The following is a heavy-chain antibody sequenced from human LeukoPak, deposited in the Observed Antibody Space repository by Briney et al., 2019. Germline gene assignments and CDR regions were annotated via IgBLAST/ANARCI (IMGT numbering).Heavy chain of an antibody. CDR3: ARHGSSSRPFDY. Sequence: SQTLSLTCTVSGGSISSGGYYWSWIRQHPGKGLEWIGYIYYSGSTYYNPSLKSRVTISVDTSKNQFSLKLSSVTAADTAIYYCARHGSSSRPFDYWGQGILVTVSS. J-gene: IGHJ4*02. D-gene: IGHD2-15*01. CDR1: GGSISSGGYY. CDR2: IYYSGST. V-gene: IGHV4-31*03.